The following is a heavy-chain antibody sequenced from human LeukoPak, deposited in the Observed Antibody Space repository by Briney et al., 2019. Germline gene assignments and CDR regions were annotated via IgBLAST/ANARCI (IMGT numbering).Heavy chain of an antibody. CDR2: ISWNSGSI. V-gene: IGHV3-9*01. J-gene: IGHJ2*01. Sequence: GGSLRLSCAASGFTFDDYAMHWVRQAPGKGREWVSGISWNSGSIGYADSVKGRFTISRDNAKNSLYLQMNSLRAEDTALYYCAKEAGYWYFDLWGRGTLVTVSS. CDR1: GFTFDDYA. CDR3: AKEAGYWYFDL.